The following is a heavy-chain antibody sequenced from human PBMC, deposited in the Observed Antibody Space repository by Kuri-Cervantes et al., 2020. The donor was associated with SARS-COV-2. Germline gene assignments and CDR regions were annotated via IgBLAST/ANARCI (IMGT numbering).Heavy chain of an antibody. V-gene: IGHV1-2*02. CDR1: GYTFTGYY. CDR2: INPNSGGT. CDR3: ARETELYCSSTSRHPYNWFDP. J-gene: IGHJ5*02. D-gene: IGHD2-2*01. Sequence: ASVTVSCKASGYTFTGYYMHWVRQAPGQGLEGMGWINPNSGGTNYAQKFQGRVTMTRDTSISTAYMDLSRLRSDDTAVYYCARETELYCSSTSRHPYNWFDPWGQGTLVTVSS.